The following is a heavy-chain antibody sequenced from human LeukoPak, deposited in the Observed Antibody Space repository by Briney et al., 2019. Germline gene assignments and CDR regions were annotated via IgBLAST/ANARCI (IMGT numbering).Heavy chain of an antibody. Sequence: GGSLRLSCATSGFTLRYYQMNWVRQAPGKGLEWVAVISYDVGVKYHADSVKGRFTISRDSSSKTVYLQMNSLRTEDTAVYYCVREGYYHSGSLPTFYFDYWGQGTLVTVSS. V-gene: IGHV3-30-3*01. D-gene: IGHD3-10*01. J-gene: IGHJ4*02. CDR1: GFTLRYYQ. CDR2: ISYDVGVK. CDR3: VREGYYHSGSLPTFYFDY.